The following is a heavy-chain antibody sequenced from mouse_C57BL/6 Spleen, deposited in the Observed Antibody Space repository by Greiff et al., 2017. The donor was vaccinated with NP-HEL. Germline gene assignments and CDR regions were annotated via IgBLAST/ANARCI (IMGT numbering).Heavy chain of an antibody. Sequence: VQLKQSGAELVRPGASVKLSCTASGFNIKDDYMHWVKQRPEQGLEWIGWIDPENGDTEYASKFPGKATITADTSSNTAYLQLSSLTSEDTAVYYCTGPFITTVVANWYFDVWGTGTTVTVSS. V-gene: IGHV14-4*01. CDR1: GFNIKDDY. CDR3: TGPFITTVVANWYFDV. D-gene: IGHD1-1*01. J-gene: IGHJ1*03. CDR2: IDPENGDT.